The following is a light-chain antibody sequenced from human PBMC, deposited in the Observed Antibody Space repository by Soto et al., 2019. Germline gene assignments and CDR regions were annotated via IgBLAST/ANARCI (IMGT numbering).Light chain of an antibody. J-gene: IGKJ1*01. CDR3: LQDVSYPWT. V-gene: IGKV1-6*02. Sequence: AIQMTQSPSSLSASVGDRVTITCRASQAVGSFLSWYQQKSGGAPKLLIYGSSVLQAGVSSRFSARGSSTNFTLTISSLQPEDFATYFCLQDVSYPWTFGQGTKVEI. CDR2: GSS. CDR1: QAVGSF.